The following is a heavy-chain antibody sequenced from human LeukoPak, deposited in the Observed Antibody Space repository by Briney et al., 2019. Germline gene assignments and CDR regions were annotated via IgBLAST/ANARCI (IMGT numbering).Heavy chain of an antibody. D-gene: IGHD3-3*01. CDR3: ARDSGGSGYLWFDP. CDR1: GFTFSSYA. V-gene: IGHV4-59*01. Sequence: AGGSLRLSCAASGFTFSSYAMSWVRQPPGKGLEWIGYIYYSGSTNYNPSLKSRVSISVDASKNQFSLRLNSVTAADTAVYYCARDSGGSGYLWFDPWGQGTLVTVSS. J-gene: IGHJ5*02. CDR2: IYYSGST.